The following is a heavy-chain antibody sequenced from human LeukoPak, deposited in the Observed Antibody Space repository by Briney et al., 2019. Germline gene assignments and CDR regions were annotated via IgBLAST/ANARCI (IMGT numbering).Heavy chain of an antibody. CDR2: IYSGGTT. J-gene: IGHJ4*02. V-gene: IGHV3-66*01. CDR1: GFTVSSSY. D-gene: IGHD3-3*02. Sequence: GGSLRLSCAASGFTVSSSYMTWVRQAPGKGLEWVSVIYSGGTTYYADSVKGRFTISRDNSKNTLYLQMNSLRDEDTAVYYCARDRSISGLDFWGQGTLVTISS. CDR3: ARDRSISGLDF.